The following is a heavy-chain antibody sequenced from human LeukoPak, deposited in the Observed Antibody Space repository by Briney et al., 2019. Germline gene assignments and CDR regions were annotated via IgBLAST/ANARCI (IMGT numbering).Heavy chain of an antibody. CDR3: AKGGASSSWSPLDY. CDR1: GFTFNDYT. Sequence: GGSLRLSXAASGFTFNDYTMHWVRQAPGKGLEWVSLISWDGGSTYYADSVKGRFTISRDNSKNSLYLQMNSLRTEDTALYYCAKGGASSSWSPLDYWGQGTLVTVSS. V-gene: IGHV3-43*01. CDR2: ISWDGGST. D-gene: IGHD6-13*01. J-gene: IGHJ4*02.